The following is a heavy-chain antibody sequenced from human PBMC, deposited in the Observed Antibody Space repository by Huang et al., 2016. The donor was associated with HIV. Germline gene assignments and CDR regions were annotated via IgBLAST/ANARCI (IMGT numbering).Heavy chain of an antibody. CDR2: ITPSFDKT. V-gene: IGHV1-69*01. J-gene: IGHJ4*02. Sequence: QVQLVQSGAEVTKPGSSVKVSCKASGGTFSSYVISWVRQAPGQGLEWMGGITPSFDKTNYAQKFQGRVTIIADESTRTAYMEMSSLRPEDTATYYCATGPRGSGSFNWGQGTLVIVSS. CDR3: ATGPRGSGSFN. CDR1: GGTFSSYV. D-gene: IGHD1-26*01.